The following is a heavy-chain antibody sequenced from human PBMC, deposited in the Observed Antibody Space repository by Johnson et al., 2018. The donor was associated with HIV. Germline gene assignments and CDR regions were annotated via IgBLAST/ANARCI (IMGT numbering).Heavy chain of an antibody. CDR1: GFTFTSYT. CDR2: ISYDGSNK. CDR3: AKDRQPANYDAFDI. J-gene: IGHJ3*02. Sequence: QVQLVESGGGVVQPGRSLRLSCAASGFTFTSYTMHWVRQAPGKGLEWVALISYDGSNKYYADSVKGRFTISRDNSTNTLYLQMNSLRAEDTAIYYCAKDRQPANYDAFDIWGQGTMVTVSS. V-gene: IGHV3-30-3*01. D-gene: IGHD1-7*01.